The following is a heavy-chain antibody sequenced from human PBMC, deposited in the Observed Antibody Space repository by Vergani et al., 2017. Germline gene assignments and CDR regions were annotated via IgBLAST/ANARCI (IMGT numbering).Heavy chain of an antibody. CDR1: GGSISSSSYY. J-gene: IGHJ6*04. D-gene: IGHD3-3*01. Sequence: QLQLQESGPGLVKPSETLSLTCTVSGGSISSSSYYWGWLRQPPGQGLEWIGRIYYSWSTYYNPYLKSRVPISVKTSKNPFSLKLSSGTAADTAVYYCARDRRQGYFLSGSGYYYGMDVWGEGTTVTVSS. CDR2: IYYSWST. V-gene: IGHV4-39*07. CDR3: ARDRRQGYFLSGSGYYYGMDV.